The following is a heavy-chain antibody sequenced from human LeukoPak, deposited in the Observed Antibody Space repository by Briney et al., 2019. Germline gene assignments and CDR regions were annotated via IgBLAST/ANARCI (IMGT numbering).Heavy chain of an antibody. CDR2: ISGSGGST. Sequence: QPGGSLRLSCAASGFTFSSYWMSWVRQAPGKGLEWVSAISGSGGSTYYADAVEGRFTISRDNSKNTLYLQMNSLRAEDTAVYYCAKDYAATFDYWGQGTLVTVSS. V-gene: IGHV3-23*01. CDR3: AKDYAATFDY. CDR1: GFTFSSYW. J-gene: IGHJ4*02. D-gene: IGHD2-15*01.